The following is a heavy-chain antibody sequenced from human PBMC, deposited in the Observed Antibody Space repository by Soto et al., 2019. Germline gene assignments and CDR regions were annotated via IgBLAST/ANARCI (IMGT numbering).Heavy chain of an antibody. J-gene: IGHJ4*02. CDR3: ARIMCGGDCYDFDY. Sequence: TGGSLRLSCAASGFTFSSYGMHWVRQAPGKGLEWVAVIWYDGSNKYHADSVKGRFTISRDNSKNTLYLQMNSLRAEDTAVYYCARIMCGGDCYDFDYWGQGTLVTVSS. CDR1: GFTFSSYG. CDR2: IWYDGSNK. V-gene: IGHV3-33*01. D-gene: IGHD2-21*02.